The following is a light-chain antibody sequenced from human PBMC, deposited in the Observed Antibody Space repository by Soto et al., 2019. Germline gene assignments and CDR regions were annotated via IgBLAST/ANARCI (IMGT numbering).Light chain of an antibody. CDR2: EVS. CDR1: SSDVGGYNY. V-gene: IGLV2-14*01. J-gene: IGLJ2*01. Sequence: QSVLTQPASVSGSPGQSITISCTGTSSDVGGYNYVSWYQQHPGKAPKLMIYEVSNRPSGVSNRLSGSKSGNTASLTISGLRGEYVAGYYRSSYTRGSPGVFGGGTNLTAL. CDR3: SSYTRGSPGV.